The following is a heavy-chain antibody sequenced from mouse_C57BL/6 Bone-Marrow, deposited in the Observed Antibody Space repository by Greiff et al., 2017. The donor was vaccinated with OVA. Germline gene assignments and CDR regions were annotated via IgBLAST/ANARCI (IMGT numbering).Heavy chain of an antibody. V-gene: IGHV3-6*01. D-gene: IGHD2-1*01. Sequence: ESGPGLVKPSQSLSLTCSVTGYSITSGYYWDWIRQFPGNKLEWMGYISYDGSNNYNPSLKNRISITRDTSKNQFFLKFNSVTTEDTATYYCAGCIYYGTLCYFVYWGQGTTLTVSS. J-gene: IGHJ2*01. CDR1: GYSITSGYY. CDR3: AGCIYYGTLCYFVY. CDR2: ISYDGSN.